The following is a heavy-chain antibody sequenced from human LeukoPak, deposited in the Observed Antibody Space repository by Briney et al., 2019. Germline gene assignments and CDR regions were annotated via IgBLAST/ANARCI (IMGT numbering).Heavy chain of an antibody. CDR3: ARIFGTRIPLNDN. V-gene: IGHV2-70*04. J-gene: IGHJ4*02. Sequence: SGPALVKPTQTLTLSCTFSGFSLSTRGMGVSGIRQPPGKALEWLSRIDWDEDKFYSTALKTRNTISKDTSKNQVVLTMTNMDPVDTATYYCARIFGTRIPLNDNWGQGTLVTVSS. CDR2: IDWDEDK. D-gene: IGHD1-1*01. CDR1: GFSLSTRGMG.